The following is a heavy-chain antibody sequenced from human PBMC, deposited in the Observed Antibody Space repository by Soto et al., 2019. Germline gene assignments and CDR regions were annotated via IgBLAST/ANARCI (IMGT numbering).Heavy chain of an antibody. D-gene: IGHD6-13*01. V-gene: IGHV4-34*01. CDR1: GGSFSGYY. J-gene: IGHJ6*02. CDR3: AALEAAAEHYYYYGMDV. Sequence: SETLSLTCAVYGGSFSGYYWSWIRQPPGKGLEWIGEINHSGSTNYNPSLKSRVTISVDTSKNQFSLKLSSVTAADTAVYYCAALEAAAEHYYYYGMDVWGQGTTVTVSS. CDR2: INHSGST.